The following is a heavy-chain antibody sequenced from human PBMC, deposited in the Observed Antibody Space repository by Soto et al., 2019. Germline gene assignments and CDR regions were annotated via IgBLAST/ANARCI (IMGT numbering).Heavy chain of an antibody. Sequence: SETLSLTCAVYGESLSDYYWTWIRQPPGKGLEWIGEVDHSGSTNYNPSLKSRVTMAVVTSTKQFSLRLNSVTAADTAVYFCARRGGGDYPFYFDFWAQGTLVTVSS. CDR2: VDHSGST. CDR3: ARRGGGDYPFYFDF. V-gene: IGHV4-34*01. J-gene: IGHJ4*02. CDR1: GESLSDYY. D-gene: IGHD3-16*01.